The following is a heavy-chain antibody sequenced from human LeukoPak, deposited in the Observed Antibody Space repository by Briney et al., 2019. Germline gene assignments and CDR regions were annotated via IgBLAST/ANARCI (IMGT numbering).Heavy chain of an antibody. J-gene: IGHJ6*02. Sequence: GGSLRLSCAASGFTFSSYWMSWVRQAPGKGLEWVANIKQDGSEKYYVDSVKGRFTISRDNAKNSLYPQMNSLRAEDTAVYYCAREGPQLDYYYYGMDVWGQGTTVTVSS. D-gene: IGHD6-6*01. CDR2: IKQDGSEK. CDR3: AREGPQLDYYYYGMDV. V-gene: IGHV3-7*01. CDR1: GFTFSSYW.